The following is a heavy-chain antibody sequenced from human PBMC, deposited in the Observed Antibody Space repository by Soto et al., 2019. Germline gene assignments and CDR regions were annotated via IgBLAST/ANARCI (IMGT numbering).Heavy chain of an antibody. D-gene: IGHD2-8*02. CDR1: GGSISSGGYY. CDR3: ARDTVEGQSGDYYYYGMDV. Sequence: QVQLQESGPGLVKPSQTLSLTCTVSGGSISSGGYYWSWIRQHPGKGLGWIGYIYYSGSTYYNPSLKSRVTISVDTSKNQFSLKLSSVTAADTAVYYCARDTVEGQSGDYYYYGMDVWGQGTTVTVSS. V-gene: IGHV4-31*03. J-gene: IGHJ6*02. CDR2: IYYSGST.